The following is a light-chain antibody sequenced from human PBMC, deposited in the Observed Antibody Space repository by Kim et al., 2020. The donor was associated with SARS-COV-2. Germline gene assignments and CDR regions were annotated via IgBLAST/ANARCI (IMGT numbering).Light chain of an antibody. CDR1: KLGDKY. CDR3: QAWDSSAAV. J-gene: IGLJ2*01. CDR2: QHD. Sequence: SYELTQPPSVSVSPGQTARITCSGDKLGDKYAFWYQQKPGQSPVLVMLQHDKRPSGISQRFSGSNSGNTAILTISGTRTIDEADYYCQAWDSSAAVFGGGTQLTVL. V-gene: IGLV3-1*01.